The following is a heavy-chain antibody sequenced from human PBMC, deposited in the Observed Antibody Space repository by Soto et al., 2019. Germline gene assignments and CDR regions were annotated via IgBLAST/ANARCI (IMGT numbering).Heavy chain of an antibody. CDR2: IYYSGRT. CDR3: ARDRSNSPDYFDY. Sequence: SETLSLTCTVSGGSISSDDYYWSWIRQPPGKGLEWIGYIYYSGRTDYNPSPKSRVIISIDTSKNQFSLNLNSVSAADTAVYYCARDRSNSPDYFDYWGQGTLVTVSS. V-gene: IGHV4-30-4*01. D-gene: IGHD6-6*01. J-gene: IGHJ4*02. CDR1: GGSISSDDYY.